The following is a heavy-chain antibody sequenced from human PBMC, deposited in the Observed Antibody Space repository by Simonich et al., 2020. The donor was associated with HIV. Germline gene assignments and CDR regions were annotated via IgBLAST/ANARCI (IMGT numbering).Heavy chain of an antibody. J-gene: IGHJ4*02. CDR1: GGAFIGYD. D-gene: IGHD1-26*01. CDR2: IKHSGST. CDR3: ARGRGVGSY. V-gene: IGHV4-34*01. Sequence: QVQLQQWGAGLLKPSETLSLTCAVDGGAFIGYDWSWIRQPPGKGLEWIGEIKHSGSTNYTTTHKSRVTISVETSKKQFYQKASDVTAADTAVYDGARGRGVGSYGGQGTLVTVSS.